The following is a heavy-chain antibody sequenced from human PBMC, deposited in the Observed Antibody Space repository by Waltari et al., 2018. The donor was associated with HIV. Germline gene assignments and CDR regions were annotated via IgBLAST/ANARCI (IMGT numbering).Heavy chain of an antibody. CDR3: AREPGTLLIAVAGAFDY. CDR1: GFRVRRYG. CDR2: IWHDGSKK. V-gene: IGHV3-33*01. Sequence: QVQLVESGGGVVRPGRSLRVSCAAPGFRVRRYGLHWVRQAPGKGLGWVSVIWHDGSKKYYAGSVKVRFTVSRDTSKNTLYLEMNRLRAEDTAVYHCAREPGTLLIAVAGAFDYWARESRSPSPQ. J-gene: IGHJ4*02. D-gene: IGHD6-19*01.